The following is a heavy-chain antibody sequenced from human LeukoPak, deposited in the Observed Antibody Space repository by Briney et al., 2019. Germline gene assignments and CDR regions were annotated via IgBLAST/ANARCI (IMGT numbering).Heavy chain of an antibody. D-gene: IGHD2-21*02. Sequence: PGGSLRLSCAASGFTFSSHDMHWVRQTTGKGLEWVSAVGTIGDTYYAASVKGRFTISRDNSKNTVYLQMNSLRAEDTAVYHCARRGGDWGSLNYWGQGTLVTVSS. J-gene: IGHJ4*02. CDR3: ARRGGDWGSLNY. V-gene: IGHV3-13*01. CDR2: VGTIGDT. CDR1: GFTFSSHD.